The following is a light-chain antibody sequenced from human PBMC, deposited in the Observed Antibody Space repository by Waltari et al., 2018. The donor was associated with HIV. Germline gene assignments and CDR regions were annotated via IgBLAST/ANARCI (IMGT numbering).Light chain of an antibody. CDR2: EVS. CDR3: SSYTSRDTFV. Sequence: QSALTQPAAVSGSPGQSITISCTGARGDFRNSHYVSWSQPLPGKAPKLIIYEVSNRPSGLSNRFSGSKSGNTASLTISGLQAEDEGYYYCSSYTSRDTFVFGTGTEVTVL. J-gene: IGLJ1*01. V-gene: IGLV2-14*01. CDR1: RGDFRNSHY.